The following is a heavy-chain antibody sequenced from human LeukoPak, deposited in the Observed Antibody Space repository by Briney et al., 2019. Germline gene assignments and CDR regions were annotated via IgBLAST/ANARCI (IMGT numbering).Heavy chain of an antibody. V-gene: IGHV1-2*02. D-gene: IGHD3-3*01. CDR2: INPNSGGT. J-gene: IGHJ4*02. CDR1: GYTFTGYY. Sequence: ASVKVSCKASGYTFTGYYMHWVRQAPGQGLEWMGWINPNSGGTNYAQKFQGRVTMTRDTSISTAYMELSRLRSDDTAVYYCARAFYDFWSGYYNPHFDCWGQGTLVTVSS. CDR3: ARAFYDFWSGYYNPHFDC.